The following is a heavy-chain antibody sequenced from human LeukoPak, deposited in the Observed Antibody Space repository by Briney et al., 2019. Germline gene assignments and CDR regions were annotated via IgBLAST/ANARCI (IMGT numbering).Heavy chain of an antibody. CDR2: FDPEDGET. J-gene: IGHJ4*02. Sequence: ASVKVSCKVSGYTLTELSMHWVRQAPGKGLEWMGGFDPEDGETIYAQKSQGRVTMTEDTSTDTAYMELSSLRSEDTAVYYCATDSYGSGSPFDYWGQGTLVTVSS. V-gene: IGHV1-24*01. CDR3: ATDSYGSGSPFDY. CDR1: GYTLTELS. D-gene: IGHD3-10*01.